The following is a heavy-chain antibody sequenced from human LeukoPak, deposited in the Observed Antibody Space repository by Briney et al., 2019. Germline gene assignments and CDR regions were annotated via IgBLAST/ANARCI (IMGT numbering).Heavy chain of an antibody. CDR2: IIPILGIA. V-gene: IGHV1-69*04. CDR1: GGTFSSYA. D-gene: IGHD5-12*01. CDR3: ARERGVATSDYYGMDV. J-gene: IGHJ6*02. Sequence: ASVKVSCKASGGTFSSYAISWVRQAPGQGLEWMGRIIPILGIANYAQKFQGRVTITADKSTSTAYMELSSLRSEDTALYYCARERGVATSDYYGMDVWGQGTTVTVSS.